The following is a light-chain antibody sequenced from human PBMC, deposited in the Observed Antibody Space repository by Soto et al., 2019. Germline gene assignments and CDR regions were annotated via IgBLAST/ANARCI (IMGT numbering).Light chain of an antibody. Sequence: QSVLTQPPSVSAAPGQKVTISCSGSGSNVGTYSVSWYQHLPGTAPKLLIYDSTTRPSGIPDRFSSSKSGTSATLGITGLQTGDEAEYYCRVWDRSLTTYVFGPGTKLTVL. CDR2: DST. CDR1: GSNVGTYS. CDR3: RVWDRSLTTYV. V-gene: IGLV1-51*01. J-gene: IGLJ1*01.